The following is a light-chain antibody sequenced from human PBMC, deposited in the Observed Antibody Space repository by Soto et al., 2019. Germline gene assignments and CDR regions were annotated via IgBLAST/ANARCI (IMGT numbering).Light chain of an antibody. V-gene: IGLV2-11*01. CDR3: AAWDDSLSGRV. CDR1: SIDVGGSNY. CDR2: DVS. Sequence: QSALTQPRSVSGSPGQSVTISCTGPSIDVGGSNYVSWYQQHPGKAPKLMIYDVSERPSGVPDRFSGSKSATSASLAISGLRSEDEADYYCAAWDDSLSGRVFGGGTKLTVL. J-gene: IGLJ3*02.